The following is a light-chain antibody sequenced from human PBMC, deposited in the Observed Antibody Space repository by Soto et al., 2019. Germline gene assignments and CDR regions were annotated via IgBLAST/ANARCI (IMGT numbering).Light chain of an antibody. Sequence: EIVLTQSPGTLSLSPGERATLSCRASQSVSSSYLAWYQQKPGQAPRLLIYGASSRATGIPDRFSGSGSGNGFPLPISRMEPEDFAGYYFQQYGSSPRTFGQGTKVEIK. V-gene: IGKV3-20*01. CDR2: GAS. CDR3: QQYGSSPRT. J-gene: IGKJ1*01. CDR1: QSVSSSY.